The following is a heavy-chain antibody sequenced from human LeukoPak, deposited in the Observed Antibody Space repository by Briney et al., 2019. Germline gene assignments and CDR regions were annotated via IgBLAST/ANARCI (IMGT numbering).Heavy chain of an antibody. CDR1: GYTFTGYY. J-gene: IGHJ4*02. CDR2: INPKTGGT. D-gene: IGHD5-12*01. V-gene: IGHV1-2*02. Sequence: GASVKVSCKASGYTFTGYYMNWVRQAPGQGLEWVGWINPKTGGTDYAQRFQGSVTMTRDTSINTAYMELNRLKFDDTAVFYCARARGLIYSDYDLFDYWGQGTLVTVSS. CDR3: ARARGLIYSDYDLFDY.